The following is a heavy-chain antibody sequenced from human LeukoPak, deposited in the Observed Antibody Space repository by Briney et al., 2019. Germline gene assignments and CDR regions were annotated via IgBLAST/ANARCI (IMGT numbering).Heavy chain of an antibody. J-gene: IGHJ6*03. Sequence: ASVKVSCKVSGYTFTSYYMHWVRQAPGQGLEWMGIINPSGGSTSYAQKFQGRVTITADESTSTAYMELSSLRSEDTAVYYCARGGGSHDYYYYYMDVWGKGTTVTISS. CDR1: GYTFTSYY. CDR2: INPSGGST. CDR3: ARGGGSHDYYYYYMDV. V-gene: IGHV1-46*01. D-gene: IGHD2-15*01.